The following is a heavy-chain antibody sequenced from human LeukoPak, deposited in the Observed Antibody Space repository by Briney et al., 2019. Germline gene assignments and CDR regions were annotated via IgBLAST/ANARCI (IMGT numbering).Heavy chain of an antibody. CDR1: GFTYSHYG. J-gene: IGHJ5*01. CDR2: IWSDGTEK. V-gene: IGHV3-33*06. CDR3: AKDAQRGFDYSNSLES. D-gene: IGHD4-11*01. Sequence: GGSLRLSCAASGFTYSHYGMHWVRQVPGKGLEWVAVIWSDGTEKYYGDAVKGRFIISRDNSMKTLYLQMNSLRGDDTAVYYCAKDAQRGFDYSNSLESWGQGTLVTVSS.